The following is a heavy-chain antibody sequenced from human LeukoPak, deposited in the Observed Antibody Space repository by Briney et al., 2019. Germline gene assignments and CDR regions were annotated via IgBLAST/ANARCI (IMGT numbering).Heavy chain of an antibody. D-gene: IGHD2/OR15-2a*01. CDR1: GFSFGDYN. CDR2: IRSRTHDRTA. V-gene: IGHV3-49*04. Sequence: QPGRSLTLSCTGSGFSFGDYNMIWVRQAPGKGREWVGYIRSRTHDRTANYAACVKGRLTISRDDSENIAYLQTTSLKSEDTAVYYCSRGQQYVYGPEFDYWGQGALVTVSS. CDR3: SRGQQYVYGPEFDY. J-gene: IGHJ4*02.